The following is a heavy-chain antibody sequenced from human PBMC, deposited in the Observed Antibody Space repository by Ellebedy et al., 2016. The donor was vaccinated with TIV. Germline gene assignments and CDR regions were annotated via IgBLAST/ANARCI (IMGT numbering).Heavy chain of an antibody. V-gene: IGHV3-53*01. Sequence: GGSLRLXXAASGFTVSGNYMSWVRQAPGKGLEWDSVINSGGSTYYAASVKGRFTISRDNYKNTLYLQMNSLRAEDTAVYYCARDQRRYYYDSSGYPNWYFDLWGRGTLVTVSS. D-gene: IGHD3-22*01. CDR3: ARDQRRYYYDSSGYPNWYFDL. CDR1: GFTVSGNY. CDR2: INSGGST. J-gene: IGHJ2*01.